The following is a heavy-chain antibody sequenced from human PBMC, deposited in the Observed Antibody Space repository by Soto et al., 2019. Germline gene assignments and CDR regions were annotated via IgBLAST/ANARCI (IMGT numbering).Heavy chain of an antibody. D-gene: IGHD6-19*01. J-gene: IGHJ5*02. CDR3: VKDGAVAGTKGNWFDP. CDR2: ISLYSDGT. V-gene: IGHV1-18*01. Sequence: GASVKVSCKTSGYTFSNYGITWVRQAPGQPLEWLGWISLYSDGTNYAQKFQGRVSMTTDTSTTTAYIEVNSLSYEDTAVYYCVKDGAVAGTKGNWFDPWGQGTVVTVSS. CDR1: GYTFSNYG.